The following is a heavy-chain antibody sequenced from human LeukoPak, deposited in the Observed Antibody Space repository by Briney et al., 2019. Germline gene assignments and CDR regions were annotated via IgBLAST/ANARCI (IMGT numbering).Heavy chain of an antibody. CDR1: GYRFAYDW. CDR3: ATSTFGGGYYYYYMDV. D-gene: IGHD3-16*01. J-gene: IGHJ6*03. CDR2: IYPDDSDT. V-gene: IGHV5-51*01. Sequence: GESLKISCRVSGYRFAYDWIGWVRQMPGKGLEWVGIIYPDDSDTRYSPSFEGQVTISADKSINTAFLQWSSLKASDTAMYYCATSTFGGGYYYYYMDVWGKGTSVIVSS.